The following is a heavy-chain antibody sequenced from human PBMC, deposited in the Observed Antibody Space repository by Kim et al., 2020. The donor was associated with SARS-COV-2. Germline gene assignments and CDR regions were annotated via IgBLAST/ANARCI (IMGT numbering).Heavy chain of an antibody. CDR2: IYKNGTT. CDR1: GFTVSTNY. D-gene: IGHD3-10*01. J-gene: IGHJ4*02. V-gene: IGHV3-53*01. CDR3: ARQRYWSGLDY. Sequence: GGSLRLSCAASGFTVSTNYLTWVRQAPGRGLEWVSSIYKNGTTYNSDSVKGRFSISRDNSKNTVFLQMNSLRADDTAVYYCARQRYWSGLDYWGQGALVTVSS.